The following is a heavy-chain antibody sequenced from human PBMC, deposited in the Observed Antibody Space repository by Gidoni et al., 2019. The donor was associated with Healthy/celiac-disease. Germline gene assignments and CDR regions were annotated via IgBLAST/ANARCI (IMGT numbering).Heavy chain of an antibody. CDR3: AREQRGYSGYDNYYYYGMDV. V-gene: IGHV4-61*02. D-gene: IGHD5-12*01. CDR1: GGSISSGSYY. J-gene: IGHJ6*02. CDR2: IYTSGST. Sequence: QVQLQESGPGLVKPSQTLSLTCTVSGGSISSGSYYWSWIRQPAGKGLEWSGRIYTSGSTNYNPSLKSRVTISVDTSKNQFSLKLSSVTAADTAVYYCAREQRGYSGYDNYYYYGMDVWGQGTTVTVSS.